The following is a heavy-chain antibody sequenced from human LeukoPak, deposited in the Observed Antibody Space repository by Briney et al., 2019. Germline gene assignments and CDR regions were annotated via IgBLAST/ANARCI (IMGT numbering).Heavy chain of an antibody. V-gene: IGHV3-23*01. CDR2: ISGSGGST. CDR3: AKGIEIIVVSYFDY. D-gene: IGHD3-22*01. Sequence: PGGSLRLSCAASGFTFSTYAMSWVRHAPGRGLEWVSGISGSGGSTYYADSVKGRFTISRDNAKNTLYLQMNSLRAEDTAVYYCAKGIEIIVVSYFDYWGQGTLVTVSS. CDR1: GFTFSTYA. J-gene: IGHJ4*02.